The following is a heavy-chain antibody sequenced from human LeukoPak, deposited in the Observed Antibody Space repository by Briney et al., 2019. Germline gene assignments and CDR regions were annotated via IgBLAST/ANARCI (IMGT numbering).Heavy chain of an antibody. CDR3: ARDLGWRDSSGSSDY. V-gene: IGHV1-18*01. CDR1: GYTFTTYA. J-gene: IGHJ4*02. CDR2: ISAYNGNT. D-gene: IGHD3-22*01. Sequence: ASVKVSCKASGYTFTTYAMNWVRQAPGQGLEWMGWISAYNGNTNYAQKLQGRVTMTTDTSTSTAYMELRSLRSDDTAVYYCARDLGWRDSSGSSDYWGQGTLVTVSS.